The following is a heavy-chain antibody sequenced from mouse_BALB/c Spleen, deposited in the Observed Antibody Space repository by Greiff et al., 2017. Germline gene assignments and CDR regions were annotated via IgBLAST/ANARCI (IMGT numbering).Heavy chain of an antibody. CDR3: ARYGNYAMDY. Sequence: EVKLVESGGGLVQPGGSRKLSCAASGFTFSSFGMHWVRQAPEKGLEWVAYISSGSSTIYYADTVKGRFTISRDNPKNTLFLQMTSLRSEDTAMYYCARYGNYAMDYWGQGTSVTVSS. J-gene: IGHJ4*01. CDR1: GFTFSSFG. D-gene: IGHD2-1*01. V-gene: IGHV5-17*02. CDR2: ISSGSSTI.